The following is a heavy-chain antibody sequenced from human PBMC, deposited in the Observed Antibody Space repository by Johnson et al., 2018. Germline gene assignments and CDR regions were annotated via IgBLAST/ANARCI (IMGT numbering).Heavy chain of an antibody. J-gene: IGHJ4*02. CDR1: GFSFRSYD. CDR2: IPFDGSKT. V-gene: IGHV3-30*03. Sequence: VQLLESGGGVVQXGRSLRLSCAASGFSFRSYDMHWVRQAPGKGLEWVTVIPFDGSKTYYADSVKGRFTISRDNSRNTLYLQINSLRAEDTAVYYCVGNGGSFDYWGQGTLVTVSS. CDR3: VGNGGSFDY. D-gene: IGHD1-26*01.